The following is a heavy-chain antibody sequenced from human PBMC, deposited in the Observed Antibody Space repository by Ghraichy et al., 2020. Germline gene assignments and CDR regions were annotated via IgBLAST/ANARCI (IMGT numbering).Heavy chain of an antibody. J-gene: IGHJ5*02. V-gene: IGHV3-23*01. CDR2: ISGSGGST. D-gene: IGHD6-19*01. CDR3: AKGHSSGWYWWFDP. CDR1: GFTFSSYA. Sequence: GGSLRLSCGASGFTFSSYAMSWVRQAPGKGLEWVSTISGSGGSTYYADSVKGRFTISRDNSKNTLYLQMNSLRAEDTAVYYCAKGHSSGWYWWFDPWGLGTLVTVSS.